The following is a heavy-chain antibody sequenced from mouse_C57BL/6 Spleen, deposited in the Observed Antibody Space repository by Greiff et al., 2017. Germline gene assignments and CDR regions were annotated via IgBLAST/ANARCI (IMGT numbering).Heavy chain of an antibody. D-gene: IGHD1-1*01. CDR2: IYPGSGST. CDR3: ASYYYYGSRVAMGY. Sequence: QVQLQQPGAELVKPGASVKLSCKASGYTFTSYWITWVKQRPGQGLEWIGDIYPGSGSTNYNEKFKSKATLTVDTSSSTAYMQLSSLTSEDSAVYYWASYYYYGSRVAMGYWGQGTSVTASS. CDR1: GYTFTSYW. V-gene: IGHV1-55*01. J-gene: IGHJ4*01.